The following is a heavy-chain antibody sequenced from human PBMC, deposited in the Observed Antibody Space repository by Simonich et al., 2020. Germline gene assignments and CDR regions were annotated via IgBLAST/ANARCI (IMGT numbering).Heavy chain of an antibody. CDR3: ARDGLGTAYYYYMDV. CDR1: GFTFSSYW. Sequence: EVQLVESGGGLVQPGGSLRLSCAASGFTFSSYWMSWVRQAPGKGLDWVANIKQDGSEKYYVDSVKGRFTIARDNAKNSRYLQMNSLRAEDTAVYYCARDGLGTAYYYYMDVWGKGTTVTVSS. J-gene: IGHJ6*03. CDR2: IKQDGSEK. D-gene: IGHD7-27*01. V-gene: IGHV3-7*01.